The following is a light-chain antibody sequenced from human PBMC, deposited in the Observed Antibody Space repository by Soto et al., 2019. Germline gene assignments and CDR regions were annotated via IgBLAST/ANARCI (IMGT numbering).Light chain of an antibody. Sequence: SYELTQPPSVSVAPGQTARITCGGNNIGSKGVHWYQQKPGQAPVLVVYDDSDRPSGIAERVSGSSSGNTATLTISTVEAGDEAEYYCQVWDSSSDPYVVFGGGTKVTVL. CDR3: QVWDSSSDPYVV. CDR2: DDS. CDR1: NIGSKG. J-gene: IGLJ2*01. V-gene: IGLV3-21*02.